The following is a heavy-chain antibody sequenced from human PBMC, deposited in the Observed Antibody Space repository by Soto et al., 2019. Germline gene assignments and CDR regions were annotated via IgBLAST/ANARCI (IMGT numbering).Heavy chain of an antibody. V-gene: IGHV3-23*01. Sequence: GGSLRLSCAASGFTFSSYAMSWVRQAPGKGLEWVSAISGSGGSTYYADSVKGRFTISRDNSKNTLYLQMNSLRAEDTAVYYCAKGGIFGVRSGGSRLDPWGQGTLVTVSS. CDR3: AKGGIFGVRSGGSRLDP. J-gene: IGHJ5*02. CDR1: GFTFSSYA. D-gene: IGHD2-15*01. CDR2: ISGSGGST.